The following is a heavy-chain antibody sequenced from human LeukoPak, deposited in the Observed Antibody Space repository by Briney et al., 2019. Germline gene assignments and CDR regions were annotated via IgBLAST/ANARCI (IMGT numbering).Heavy chain of an antibody. J-gene: IGHJ4*02. D-gene: IGHD1-14*01. Sequence: PGGSLRLSCAASGFTLSSYAMSCVPHAPGEGVECVSAISGSGGSTYYADSVKGRFTISTDNSKNTLYLQMNSLRAEDTAVYYCAKVVKLQYNDWGQGTLVTVSS. CDR3: AKVVKLQYND. CDR1: GFTLSSYA. V-gene: IGHV3-23*01. CDR2: ISGSGGST.